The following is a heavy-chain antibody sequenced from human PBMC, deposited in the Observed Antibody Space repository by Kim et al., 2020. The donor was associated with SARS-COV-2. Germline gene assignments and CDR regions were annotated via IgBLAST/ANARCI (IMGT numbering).Heavy chain of an antibody. V-gene: IGHV4-39*01. Sequence: SETLSLTCTVSGGSISSSSYYWGWIRQPPGKGLEWIGSIYYSGSTYYNPSLKSRVTISVDTSKNQFSLKLSSVTAADTAVYYCATSGSYYGGFDYWGQGT. CDR1: GGSISSSSYY. CDR3: ATSGSYYGGFDY. CDR2: IYYSGST. D-gene: IGHD1-26*01. J-gene: IGHJ4*02.